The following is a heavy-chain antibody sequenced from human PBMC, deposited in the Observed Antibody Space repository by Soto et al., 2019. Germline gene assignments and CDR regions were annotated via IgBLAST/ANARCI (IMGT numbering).Heavy chain of an antibody. CDR2: IIPIFGTA. J-gene: IGHJ6*02. D-gene: IGHD1-26*01. CDR1: GGTFSSNA. Sequence: QVQLVQSGAEVKKPGSSVKVSCKASGGTFSSNAISWVRQAPGQGLEWMRGIIPIFGTADYAQNFQGRVTITADESTGTAYMELRSLRSEDTAAYYCARPLFPRGGGRVATYGMDVWGQGTTVTVSS. CDR3: ARPLFPRGGGRVATYGMDV. V-gene: IGHV1-69*01.